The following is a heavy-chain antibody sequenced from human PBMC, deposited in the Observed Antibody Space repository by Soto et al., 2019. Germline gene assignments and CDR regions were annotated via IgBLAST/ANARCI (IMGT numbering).Heavy chain of an antibody. V-gene: IGHV2-5*01. CDR2: IYWNDYK. J-gene: IGHJ4*02. CDR3: AHSGAAMTLLDY. D-gene: IGHD5-18*01. CDR1: RCSLSTSGVG. Sequence: GXTLVTPTQTLTXTCTFSRCSLSTSGVGVVWIRQPPGKALEWLALIYWNDYKRYSPSLKSRLTITKDTYKNQVVLTMTNMDPVDKATYYCAHSGAAMTLLDYWGQGTLGTVS.